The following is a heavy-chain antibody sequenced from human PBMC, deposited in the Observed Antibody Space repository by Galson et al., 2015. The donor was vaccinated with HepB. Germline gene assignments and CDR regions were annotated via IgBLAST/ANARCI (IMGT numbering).Heavy chain of an antibody. V-gene: IGHV3-30*04. CDR3: AREQFREEFDGSVSGLDY. D-gene: IGHD2-15*01. CDR2: ISSVGSDE. Sequence: SLRLSCAASGFIFSSYAMHWVRQAPGKGLEWVSIISSVGSDEASVDSLKGRFTISRDNSKNTLYLQMNSLRPEDTAVYYCAREQFREEFDGSVSGLDYWGQGTLVTVSS. J-gene: IGHJ4*02. CDR1: GFIFSSYA.